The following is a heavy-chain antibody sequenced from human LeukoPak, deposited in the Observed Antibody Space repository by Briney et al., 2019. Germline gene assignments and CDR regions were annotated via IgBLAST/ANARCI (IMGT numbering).Heavy chain of an antibody. Sequence: PGGSLRLSCAASGFIFSNYWMSWVRQAPGKGPEWVANIKQDGSEKYYVDSVKGRFTISRDNAKNSVYMQMNSLRAEDTAVYSCARQRRYCSGDSCYQRTFDFWGQGTLVTVSS. CDR3: ARQRRYCSGDSCYQRTFDF. CDR2: IKQDGSEK. D-gene: IGHD2-15*01. CDR1: GFIFSNYW. V-gene: IGHV3-7*01. J-gene: IGHJ4*02.